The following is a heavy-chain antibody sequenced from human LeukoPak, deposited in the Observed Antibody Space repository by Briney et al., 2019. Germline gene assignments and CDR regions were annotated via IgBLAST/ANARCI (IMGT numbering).Heavy chain of an antibody. CDR3: AAGELVPSTAY. D-gene: IGHD6-13*01. J-gene: IGHJ4*02. CDR1: GGTFSSYA. CDR2: ISAYNGNT. Sequence: ASVKVSCKASGGTFSSYAISWVRQAPGQGLEWMGWISAYNGNTNYAQKLQGRVTMTTDTSTSTAYMELRSLRSDDTAVYYCAAGELVPSTAYWGQGTLVTVSS. V-gene: IGHV1-18*01.